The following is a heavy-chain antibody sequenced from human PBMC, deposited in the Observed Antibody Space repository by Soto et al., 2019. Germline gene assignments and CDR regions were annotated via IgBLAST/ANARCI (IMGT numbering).Heavy chain of an antibody. Sequence: SQTLSRTCEISGESVSSNRAAWNWIRQSPSRGLEWLGRTYYRSKWYNDYAVSVKSRITINPDTSKNQFSLQLNSVTPEDTAVYYCARDRPTAMVSRYYFDYWGQGTLVTVSS. CDR2: TYYRSKWYN. CDR3: ARDRPTAMVSRYYFDY. D-gene: IGHD5-18*01. J-gene: IGHJ4*02. CDR1: GESVSSNRAA. V-gene: IGHV6-1*01.